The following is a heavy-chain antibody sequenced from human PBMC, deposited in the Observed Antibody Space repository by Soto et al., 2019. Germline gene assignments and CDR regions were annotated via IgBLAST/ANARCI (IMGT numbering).Heavy chain of an antibody. D-gene: IGHD6-13*01. J-gene: IGHJ4*02. CDR3: ARHVRGWQLMLDN. CDR2: IYFSGST. Sequence: SETLSLTCSVSGGSISSSSYYWGWIRQPPGKGLEWIGSIYFSGSTHYNVSLTSRVTISVDTSRNQFSLKLSSVTATDTAVYYCARHVRGWQLMLDNWGQGSLVTVSS. CDR1: GGSISSSSYY. V-gene: IGHV4-39*01.